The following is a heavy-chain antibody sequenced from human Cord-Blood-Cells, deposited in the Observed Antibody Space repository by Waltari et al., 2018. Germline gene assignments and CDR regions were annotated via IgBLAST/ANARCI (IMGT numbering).Heavy chain of an antibody. V-gene: IGHV1-2*02. D-gene: IGHD2-2*01. CDR1: GSTFPGYY. CDR3: ARDIVVVPAAVYFDY. CDR2: INPNSGGT. Sequence: QLQLVQSGAGVKKPGASVKVPCKASGSTFPGYYMHWLRMAPGQGLEWMGWINPNSGGTNYAQKFQGRVTMTRDTSISTAYMELSRLRSDDTAVYYCARDIVVVPAAVYFDYWGQGTLVTVSS. J-gene: IGHJ4*02.